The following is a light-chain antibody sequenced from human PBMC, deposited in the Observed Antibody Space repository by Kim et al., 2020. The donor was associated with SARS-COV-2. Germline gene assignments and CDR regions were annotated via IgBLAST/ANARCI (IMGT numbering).Light chain of an antibody. CDR1: QSGSSTF. J-gene: IGKJ1*01. V-gene: IGKV3-20*01. Sequence: EIVLTQSPGTLSLSPGERATLSCRASQSGSSTFLAWYQQKPGQASRLLIYGVSSRATGVPDRFSGSGSGTDFTLTISRLEPEDFAVYYCQQYRTFGQGTKVDIK. CDR2: GVS. CDR3: QQYRT.